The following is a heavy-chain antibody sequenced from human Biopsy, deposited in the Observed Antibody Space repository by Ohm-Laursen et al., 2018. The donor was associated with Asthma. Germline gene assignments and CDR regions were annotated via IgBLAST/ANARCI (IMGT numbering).Heavy chain of an antibody. Sequence: SLRLSCAASGFTFRSYAMHWVRQAPGKGLEWVAVIWYDGSIKYYADSVKGRFSISRDNSKNTLYLQMNSLRVEDTAVFYCARGPEYVRSSGALDYWGQGTLVTVSS. CDR2: IWYDGSIK. CDR1: GFTFRSYA. D-gene: IGHD2-2*01. CDR3: ARGPEYVRSSGALDY. J-gene: IGHJ4*02. V-gene: IGHV3-33*08.